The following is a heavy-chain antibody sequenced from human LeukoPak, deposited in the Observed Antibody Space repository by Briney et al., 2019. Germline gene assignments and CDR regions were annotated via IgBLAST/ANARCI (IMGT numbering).Heavy chain of an antibody. J-gene: IGHJ4*02. CDR2: MFYNGSP. V-gene: IGHV4-39*01. CDR1: GGSISGNTYY. CDR3: ARRRGYSGSYYYFDY. Sequence: SETLSLTCTVSGGSISGNTYYWGWIRQPPGEGLEWIGSMFYNGSPYYNPSLKSRVTISVDTSNNQFSLRVSSVTAADTAVYYCARRRGYSGSYYYFDYWGQGTLVTVSS. D-gene: IGHD6-13*01.